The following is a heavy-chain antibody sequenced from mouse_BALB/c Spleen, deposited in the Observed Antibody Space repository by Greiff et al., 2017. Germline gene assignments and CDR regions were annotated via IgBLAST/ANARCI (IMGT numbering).Heavy chain of an antibody. CDR2: IWGDGST. CDR1: GFSFTSYG. J-gene: IGHJ3*01. V-gene: IGHV2-3*01. D-gene: IGHD2-12*01. Sequence: QVQLQQSGPGLVAPSQSLSITCTVSGFSFTSYGVSWVRQPPGKGLEWLGVIWGDGSTNYHSALISRLSISKDNAKGKVFLRLNSLQTADTATYYCAIAGDYMAWFDYWGQGTLVTVSA. CDR3: AIAGDYMAWFDY.